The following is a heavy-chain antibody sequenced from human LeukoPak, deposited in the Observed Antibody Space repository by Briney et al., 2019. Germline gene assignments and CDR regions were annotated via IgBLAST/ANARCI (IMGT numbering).Heavy chain of an antibody. J-gene: IGHJ4*02. CDR1: GYTFTSYG. D-gene: IGHD2-15*01. CDR2: ISAYNGNT. V-gene: IGHV1-18*01. CDR3: ARHDVVVVAATLFDY. Sequence: ASVKVSCKASGYTFTSYGISWVRQAPGQGLEWMGWISAYNGNTNYAQKLQGRVTMTTDTSTSTAYMELRSLGSDDTAVYYCARHDVVVVAATLFDYWGQGTLVTVSS.